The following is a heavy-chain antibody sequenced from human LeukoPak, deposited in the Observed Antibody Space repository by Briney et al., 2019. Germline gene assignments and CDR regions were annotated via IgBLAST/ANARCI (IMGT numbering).Heavy chain of an antibody. CDR1: CGSFSGYY. J-gene: IGHJ4*02. CDR2: INHSGST. D-gene: IGHD6-19*01. V-gene: IGHV4-34*01. Sequence: SETLSLTCAVYCGSFSGYYWSWIRQPPGKELKWIGEINHSGSTNYKPSLKSRVTISVDTSKNQFSLKLSSGTAADTAVYYCARGLANRAVAGSYRYWGQGTLVTVSS. CDR3: ARGLANRAVAGSYRY.